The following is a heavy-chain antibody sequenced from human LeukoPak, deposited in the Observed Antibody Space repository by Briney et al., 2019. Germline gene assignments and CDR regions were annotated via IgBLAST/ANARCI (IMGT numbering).Heavy chain of an antibody. V-gene: IGHV1-2*02. CDR1: GYTFTGYY. Sequence: ASVKVSCKASGYTFTGYYMHWVRQAPGQGLEWMGWINPNSGGTNYAQKFQGRVTMTRDTSISTAYMELSRLRSDDTAVYCCARVSRDGYNFDYWGQGTLVTVSS. CDR2: INPNSGGT. J-gene: IGHJ4*02. CDR3: ARVSRDGYNFDY. D-gene: IGHD5-24*01.